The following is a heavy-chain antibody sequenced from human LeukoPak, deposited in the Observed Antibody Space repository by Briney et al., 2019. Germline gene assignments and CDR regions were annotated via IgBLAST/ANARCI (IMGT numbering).Heavy chain of an antibody. Sequence: SETLSLTCTVSGGSISSYYWSWIRQPPGKGLEWIGYIYYSGSTNYNPSLKSRVTISVDTSKNQFSLKLSSVTAADTAVYYCARDRLRYCSSTSCIDAFDIWGQGTMVTVSS. J-gene: IGHJ3*02. CDR3: ARDRLRYCSSTSCIDAFDI. CDR1: GGSISSYY. CDR2: IYYSGST. V-gene: IGHV4-59*01. D-gene: IGHD2-2*01.